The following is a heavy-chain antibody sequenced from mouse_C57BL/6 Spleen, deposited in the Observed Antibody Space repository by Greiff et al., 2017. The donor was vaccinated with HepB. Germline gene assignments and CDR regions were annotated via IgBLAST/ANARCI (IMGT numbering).Heavy chain of an antibody. CDR1: GYAFSSSW. Sequence: VQLQQSGPELVKPGASVKISCKASGYAFSSSWMNWVKQRPGKGLEWIGRIYPGDGDTTYNGKFKGKATLTADKSSSTAYMQLSSLTSEDSAVYFCARGTFAYWGQGTLVTVSA. CDR2: IYPGDGDT. V-gene: IGHV1-82*01. CDR3: ARGTFAY. J-gene: IGHJ3*01. D-gene: IGHD3-3*01.